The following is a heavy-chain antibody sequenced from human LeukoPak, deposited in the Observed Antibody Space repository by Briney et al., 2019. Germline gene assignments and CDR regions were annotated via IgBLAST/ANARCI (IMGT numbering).Heavy chain of an antibody. D-gene: IGHD2-8*01. CDR1: GFTVSSNY. J-gene: IGHJ3*02. CDR2: IYSGGST. Sequence: GGSLRLSCAASGFTVSSNYMTWVRQAPGKGLERVSVIYSGGSTYYADSVKGRFTISRDNSKNTLYLQMNSLRAEDTAVFYCARDRCTNGVCYGAFDIWGPGTMVTVSS. CDR3: ARDRCTNGVCYGAFDI. V-gene: IGHV3-66*02.